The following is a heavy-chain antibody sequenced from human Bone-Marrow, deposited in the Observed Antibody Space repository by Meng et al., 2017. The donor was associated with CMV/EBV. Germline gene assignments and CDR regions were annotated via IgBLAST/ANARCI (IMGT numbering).Heavy chain of an antibody. Sequence: SVKVSCKASGYTFTGYYMHWVRQAPGQGLEWMGGIIPILGIANYAQKFQGRVTITADKSTSTAYMELSSLRSEDTAVYYCARDFGYCSSTSCYPRNWFAPWGPGTLVNVSS. J-gene: IGHJ5*02. CDR1: GYTFTGYY. D-gene: IGHD2-2*01. V-gene: IGHV1-69*10. CDR2: IIPILGIA. CDR3: ARDFGYCSSTSCYPRNWFAP.